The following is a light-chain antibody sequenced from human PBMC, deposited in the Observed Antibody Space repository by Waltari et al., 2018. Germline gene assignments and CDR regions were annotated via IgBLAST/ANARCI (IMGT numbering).Light chain of an antibody. J-gene: IGKJ4*01. V-gene: IGKV3-20*01. CDR2: HAS. CDR1: QIITSSS. Sequence: DIVLTQSPGTLSLSPGERATLSCTASQIITSSSIGWYQQKPGQAPRLLIYHASNRATGLPDRFTGGGSGTEFTLTISRLEPEDFVVYYCHQYHTSPLTFGGGTKVEIK. CDR3: HQYHTSPLT.